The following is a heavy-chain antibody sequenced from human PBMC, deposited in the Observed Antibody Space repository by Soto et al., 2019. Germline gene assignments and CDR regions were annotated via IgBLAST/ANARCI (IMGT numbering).Heavy chain of an antibody. Sequence: SLRLSCATSGFTFCDHYMDWVRQAPGKGLEWVGRIRNKANSYTTQYAASVKDRFTISRDDSKNSLFLQMNSLKTEDTAVYYCVKTLGDNWASPAFDGWGKRTWGTSPQ. D-gene: IGHD1-20*01. V-gene: IGHV3-72*01. CDR2: IRNKANSYTT. CDR3: VKTLGDNWASPAFDG. CDR1: GFTFCDHY. J-gene: IGHJ4*02.